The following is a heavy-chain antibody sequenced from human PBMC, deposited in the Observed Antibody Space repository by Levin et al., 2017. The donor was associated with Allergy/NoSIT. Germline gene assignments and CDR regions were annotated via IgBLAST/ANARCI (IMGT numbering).Heavy chain of an antibody. CDR2: IYYSGST. CDR1: GASISSYY. Sequence: GSLRLSCTVSGASISSYYWSWIRQPPGKGLEWIGYIYYSGSTNYNPSLKSRVTISVDTSKNQFSLKLSSVTAADTAVYYCARTKYSSSWYVEDYWGQGTLVTVSS. V-gene: IGHV4-59*08. J-gene: IGHJ4*02. CDR3: ARTKYSSSWYVEDY. D-gene: IGHD6-13*01.